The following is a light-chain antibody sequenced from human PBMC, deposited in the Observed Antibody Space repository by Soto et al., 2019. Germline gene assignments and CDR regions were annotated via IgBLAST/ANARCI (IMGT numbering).Light chain of an antibody. CDR3: KQSDILPIT. J-gene: IGKJ5*01. Sequence: DIQMTQSPSSLFASVGDRVTITCQATQDINIYLNWYQQKPGKAPNLLIYDASNLEIGVPSRFSGSGSGTHFTFTISSLQTEDIGTYYCKQSDILPITSGRRRRLE. V-gene: IGKV1-33*01. CDR2: DAS. CDR1: QDINIY.